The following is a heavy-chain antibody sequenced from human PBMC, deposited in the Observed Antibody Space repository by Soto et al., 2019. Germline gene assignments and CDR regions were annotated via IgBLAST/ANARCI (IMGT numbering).Heavy chain of an antibody. J-gene: IGHJ4*03. CDR3: GKTLGKKWFKTFFYF. CDR1: GFTFSDYY. Sequence: QAGGSLRLSCAASGFTFSDYYMTWIRQAPGKGLEWVAVISYDGSNKYYADSVKGRFTISRDNSKNTLYLQMNSLRAEDTAVYYWGKTLGKKWFKTFFYFWGQGTLVTVSS. V-gene: IGHV3-30*18. CDR2: ISYDGSNK. D-gene: IGHD3-22*01.